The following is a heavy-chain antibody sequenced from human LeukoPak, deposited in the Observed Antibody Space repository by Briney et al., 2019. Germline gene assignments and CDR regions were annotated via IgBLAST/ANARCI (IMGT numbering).Heavy chain of an antibody. V-gene: IGHV3-33*01. J-gene: IGHJ6*02. CDR3: ATEGENLSHMVV. Sequence: PGRSLRLSCAASGFTFSGYSIHWVRQAPGKGLKWVAVIWYDGSNKYYADSVKGRFTISRDDSKNTLYLQMNSLRVEDTAVYYCATEGENLSHMVVWGQGTTVTVSS. D-gene: IGHD1-14*01. CDR2: IWYDGSNK. CDR1: GFTFSGYS.